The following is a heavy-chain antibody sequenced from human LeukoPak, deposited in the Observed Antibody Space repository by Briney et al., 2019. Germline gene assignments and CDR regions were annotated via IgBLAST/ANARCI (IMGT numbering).Heavy chain of an antibody. J-gene: IGHJ3*02. Sequence: GGSLRLSCAASGFTFETYWMHWVRQAPGKGLVWVSHSNSDGSSTSYADSVRGRFTISRDNAKNTLYLQMNSLRAEDTAVYYCARDLKGPVNDVFDMWGQGTMVTVA. V-gene: IGHV3-74*01. CDR2: SNSDGSST. CDR1: GFTFETYW. CDR3: ARDLKGPVNDVFDM. D-gene: IGHD4-23*01.